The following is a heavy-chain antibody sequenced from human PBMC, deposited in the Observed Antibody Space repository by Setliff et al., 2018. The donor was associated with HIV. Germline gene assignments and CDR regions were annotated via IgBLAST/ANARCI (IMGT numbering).Heavy chain of an antibody. Sequence: PSETLSLTCRVSSGSISGYYWSWVRQPPGRGLEWIGYVSYSGSTNYNPSLKSRVTISVDTSKNQFSLKLSSVTAADTAVYYCARYYGSGSYYPWGQGTLVTVSS. J-gene: IGHJ5*02. CDR2: VSYSGST. V-gene: IGHV4-59*12. CDR1: SGSISGYY. CDR3: ARYYGSGSYYP. D-gene: IGHD3-10*01.